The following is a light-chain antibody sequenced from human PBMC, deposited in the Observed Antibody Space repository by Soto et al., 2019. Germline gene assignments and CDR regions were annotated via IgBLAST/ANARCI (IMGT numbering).Light chain of an antibody. V-gene: IGKV1-39*01. J-gene: IGKJ2*01. CDR1: QSIISF. CDR3: QQSYRTPYT. CDR2: ATS. Sequence: DIQMTQSPSSLSASVGDRVTITCRASQSIISFLNWYQQKPGKAPKLRIYATSSLQSGVPSRFNGSGSGTDFTLTISSLKPEDFATYYCQQSYRTPYTFGQGTKLEIK.